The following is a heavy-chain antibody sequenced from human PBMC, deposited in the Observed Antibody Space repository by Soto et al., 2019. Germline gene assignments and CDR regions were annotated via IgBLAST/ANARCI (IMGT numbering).Heavy chain of an antibody. Sequence: GGSLRLSCAASGFTFSDYYMSWIRQAPGKGLEWLSYISSSATYAIYADSVRGRFTLSRDNAENSLYLQMNSLRAEDTAVYYCARNDSSGYLDSWGQGTLVTVSS. D-gene: IGHD3-22*01. V-gene: IGHV3-11*06. CDR1: GFTFSDYY. CDR3: ARNDSSGYLDS. J-gene: IGHJ4*02. CDR2: ISSSATYA.